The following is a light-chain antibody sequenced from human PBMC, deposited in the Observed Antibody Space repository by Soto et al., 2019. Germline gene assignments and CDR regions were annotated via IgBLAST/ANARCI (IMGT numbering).Light chain of an antibody. J-gene: IGKJ5*01. CDR2: GAS. V-gene: IGKV3D-20*02. Sequence: EIVLTQAPGTLSLSPGERTTLSCRASQSITNNYLAWYQQKPGRAHRLLIYGASSRATGIPDRFRGSGSGTDFTLTISSLEPEDFAVYYCQQRSKLPLFGQGTRLEIK. CDR1: QSITNNY. CDR3: QQRSKLPL.